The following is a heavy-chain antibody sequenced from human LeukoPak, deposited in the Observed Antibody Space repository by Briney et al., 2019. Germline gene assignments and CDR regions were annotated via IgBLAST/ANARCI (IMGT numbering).Heavy chain of an antibody. Sequence: PGGSLRLSCAASRFTFSNYWMSWVRQAPGKGLEWVANIKQDGSEKYYVDSVKGRFTISRDNAKNSLYLQMNSLRPQDTAVYYCGKGLAYTYPYSGNMDVWGKGTTVTISS. CDR1: RFTFSNYW. J-gene: IGHJ6*03. D-gene: IGHD5-18*01. V-gene: IGHV3-7*01. CDR3: GKGLAYTYPYSGNMDV. CDR2: IKQDGSEK.